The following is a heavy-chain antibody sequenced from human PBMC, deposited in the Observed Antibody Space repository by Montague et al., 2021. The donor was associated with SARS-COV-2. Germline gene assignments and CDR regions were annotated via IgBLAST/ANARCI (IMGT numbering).Heavy chain of an antibody. V-gene: IGHV4-34*01. CDR3: ARGADYDFWSGYLSYKWFDP. Sequence: SETLSLTCAVYGGSLSGDYCAWIRQTPAKGLEWIGEINNSGNTNHNPTPTIRLTISVDTSKTQYSLKLSSVTTADTAVYYCARGADYDFWSGYLSYKWFDPWGLGTLVTVSS. CDR2: INNSGNT. J-gene: IGHJ5*02. D-gene: IGHD3-3*01. CDR1: GGSLSGDY.